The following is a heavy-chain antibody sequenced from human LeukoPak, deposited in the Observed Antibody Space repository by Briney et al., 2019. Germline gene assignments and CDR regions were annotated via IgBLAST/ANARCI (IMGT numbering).Heavy chain of an antibody. CDR3: TTGLRAADTS. D-gene: IGHD6-13*01. CDR2: IKSKTDGGTT. CDR1: VFTFSNTR. V-gene: IGHV3-15*01. J-gene: IGHJ4*02. Sequence: GGSLRVSCAAPVFTFSNTRMSWVRQAPGKGGEWVCRIKSKTDGGTTDYAAPVKGRFTISRDDSKNTLYLQMNSLKTEDTAVYYCTTGLRAADTSWGLGTLVTVSS.